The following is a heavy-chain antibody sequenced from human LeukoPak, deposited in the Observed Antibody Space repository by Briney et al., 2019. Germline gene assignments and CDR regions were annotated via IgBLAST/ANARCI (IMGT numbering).Heavy chain of an antibody. D-gene: IGHD3-22*01. CDR2: IYYSGST. CDR3: ARVFTTGHFDY. V-gene: IGHV4-39*01. Sequence: NPSETLSLTCTVSGGSISSYYWGWIRQPPGKGLEWIGSIYYSGSTYYNPSLKSRVTISVDTSKNQFSLKLSSVTAADTAVYYCARVFTTGHFDYWGQGTLVTVSS. J-gene: IGHJ4*02. CDR1: GGSISSYY.